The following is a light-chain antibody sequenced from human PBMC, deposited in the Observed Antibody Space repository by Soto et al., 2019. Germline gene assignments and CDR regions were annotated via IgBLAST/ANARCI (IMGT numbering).Light chain of an antibody. CDR3: HQYGVSPQT. Sequence: EIVLTQSPGTLSLSPGERATLSCRASQSVSNYLAWYQRKPGQAPRLLIYGASSRATGIPDRFSGSGSGTDFTLTISRLEPEDFAVYYCHQYGVSPQTFGQGTKVEI. CDR1: QSVSNY. CDR2: GAS. J-gene: IGKJ1*01. V-gene: IGKV3-20*01.